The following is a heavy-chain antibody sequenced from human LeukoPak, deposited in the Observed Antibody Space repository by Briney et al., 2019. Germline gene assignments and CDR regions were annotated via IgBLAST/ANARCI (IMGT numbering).Heavy chain of an antibody. CDR1: KFTFSNYA. CDR2: ISGSGGGT. CDR3: ARGGGLDV. D-gene: IGHD3-16*01. Sequence: GGSLRLSCAASKFTFSNYALSWVRQAPGEGLEWVSSISGSGGGTYYADSVKGRFTISRNNSRNTLYLQMNSLRAEDTAVYFCARGGGLDVWGQGATVTVSS. V-gene: IGHV3-23*01. J-gene: IGHJ6*02.